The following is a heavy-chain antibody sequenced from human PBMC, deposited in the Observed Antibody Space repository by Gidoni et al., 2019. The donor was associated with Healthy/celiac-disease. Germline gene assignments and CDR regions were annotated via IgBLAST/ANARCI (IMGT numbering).Heavy chain of an antibody. CDR2: INHSGST. Sequence: QVQLQQWGAGLLKPSETLSLTCAVYGGSFSGYYWSWIRQPPGKGLEWIGEINHSGSTNYNPSLKSRVSISVDTSKKQFSLKLSSVTAADTAVYYCAREGDSSGYWFDPWGQGTLVTVSS. CDR3: AREGDSSGYWFDP. V-gene: IGHV4-34*01. CDR1: GGSFSGYY. D-gene: IGHD3-22*01. J-gene: IGHJ5*02.